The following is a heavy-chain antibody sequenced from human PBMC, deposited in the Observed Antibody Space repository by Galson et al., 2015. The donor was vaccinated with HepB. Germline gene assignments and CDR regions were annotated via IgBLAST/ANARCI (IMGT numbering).Heavy chain of an antibody. Sequence: SLRLSCAASGFTFSSYGMHWVRQAPGKGLEWVAVISYDGSNKYYADSVKGRFTISRDNSKNTLYLQMNSLRAEDTAVYYCAKDSPDSTPGIAAVGYFQHWGQGTLVTVSS. CDR2: ISYDGSNK. J-gene: IGHJ1*01. V-gene: IGHV3-30*18. CDR1: GFTFSSYG. CDR3: AKDSPDSTPGIAAVGYFQH. D-gene: IGHD6-13*01.